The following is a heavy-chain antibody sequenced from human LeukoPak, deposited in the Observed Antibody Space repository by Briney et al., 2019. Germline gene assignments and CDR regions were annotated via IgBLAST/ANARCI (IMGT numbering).Heavy chain of an antibody. J-gene: IGHJ4*02. CDR1: GFTFSDYY. Sequence: PGGSLRLSRAASGFTFSDYYMSWIRQAPGKGLEWISYISSSGTTIYYADSVKGRFTISRDNAKNSLYLQMNSLRAEDTAVYYCATLPNYSYGHPYYFDYWGQGTLVTVSS. CDR2: ISSSGTTI. V-gene: IGHV3-11*01. CDR3: ATLPNYSYGHPYYFDY. D-gene: IGHD5-18*01.